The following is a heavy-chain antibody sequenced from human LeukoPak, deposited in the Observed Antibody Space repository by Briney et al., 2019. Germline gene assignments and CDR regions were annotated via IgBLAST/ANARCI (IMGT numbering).Heavy chain of an antibody. V-gene: IGHV3-69-1*02. J-gene: IGHJ4*02. CDR1: GFTIGGFA. D-gene: IGHD1-26*01. CDR2: IGSDYKT. Sequence: NPGGSLRLSCAASGFTIGGFAMTWVRQAPGKGLEWVSSIGSDYKTHYSESVKGRFTISRDNAKNSLYLQMNSLRAEDTAVYYCASSGSYFDYWGQGTLVTVSS. CDR3: ASSGSYFDY.